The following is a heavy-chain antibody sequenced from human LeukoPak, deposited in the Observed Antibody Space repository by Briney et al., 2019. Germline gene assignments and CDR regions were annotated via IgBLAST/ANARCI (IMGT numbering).Heavy chain of an antibody. CDR3: ARVRGGLVPAAMGLDY. V-gene: IGHV3-7*01. Sequence: GGSLRLSCAASGFTFSSYCMRWVRQAPGKGLEWVANIKQDGSEQYYVDSVKGRFTISRDNAKNSLYLQMNSLRAEDTALYYCARVRGGLVPAAMGLDYWGQGTLVTVSS. CDR2: IKQDGSEQ. D-gene: IGHD2-2*01. CDR1: GFTFSSYC. J-gene: IGHJ4*02.